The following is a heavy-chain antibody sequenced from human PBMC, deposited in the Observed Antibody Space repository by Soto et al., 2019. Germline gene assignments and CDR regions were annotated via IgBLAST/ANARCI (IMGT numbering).Heavy chain of an antibody. CDR2: ISFDSRDK. CDR3: ARVCGGDCGNAFDV. CDR1: GFTFSAYG. J-gene: IGHJ3*01. Sequence: QVQLVESGGGVVQPGRSLRLSCAASGFTFSAYGIHWVRQAPGKGLEWVATISFDSRDKLYVDSMNGRLTISRENSRNTLYLHMDILRAEDTAFYHCARVCGGDCGNAFDVWGQGTVVAVSP. D-gene: IGHD2-21*02. V-gene: IGHV3-33*05.